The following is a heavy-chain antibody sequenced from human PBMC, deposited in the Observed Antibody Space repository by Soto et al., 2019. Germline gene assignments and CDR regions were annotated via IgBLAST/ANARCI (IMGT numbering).Heavy chain of an antibody. CDR3: ARDRNYYGSGSSNSYYYGMDV. J-gene: IGHJ6*02. D-gene: IGHD3-10*01. Sequence: GESLKISCAASGFTFSSYAMHWVRQAPGKGLEWVAVISYDGSNKYYADSVKGRFTISRDNSKNTLYLQMNSLRAEDTAVYYCARDRNYYGSGSSNSYYYGMDVWGQGTTVTVSS. CDR2: ISYDGSNK. CDR1: GFTFSSYA. V-gene: IGHV3-30-3*01.